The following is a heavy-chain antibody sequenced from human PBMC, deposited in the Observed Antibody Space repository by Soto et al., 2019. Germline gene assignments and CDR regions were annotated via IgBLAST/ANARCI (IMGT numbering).Heavy chain of an antibody. J-gene: IGHJ4*02. D-gene: IGHD2-21*02. CDR1: GFSLTTSGVA. CDR3: AHRPTSTDDFYFDY. V-gene: IGHV2-5*01. CDR2: FYWNDDK. Sequence: QITLTESGPTLVTPTQTLTLTCSFSGFSLTTSGVAVGWFRQPPGKAPEWLALFYWNDDKRYSPSLRSRLTVTGDSSKTQVVLTLANVDPVDSGTYYCAHRPTSTDDFYFDYWGQGTPVTVSS.